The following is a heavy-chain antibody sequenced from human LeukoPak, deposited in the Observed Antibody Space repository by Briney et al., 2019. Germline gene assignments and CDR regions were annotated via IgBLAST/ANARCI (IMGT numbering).Heavy chain of an antibody. CDR1: GFTFSDYY. CDR2: ISTSGSSI. Sequence: GGSLRLSCAASGFTFSDYYMGWIRQAPGRGLEWVSHISTSGSSIYYADSVKGRVTISRDNAKNSLYLQMNSLRAEDTAVYYCARDRKDSSSWEYYFDYWGQGTLVTVSS. J-gene: IGHJ4*02. V-gene: IGHV3-11*01. CDR3: ARDRKDSSSWEYYFDY. D-gene: IGHD6-13*01.